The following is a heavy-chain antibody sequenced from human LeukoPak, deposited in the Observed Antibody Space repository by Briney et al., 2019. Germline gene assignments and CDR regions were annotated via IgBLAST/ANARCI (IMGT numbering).Heavy chain of an antibody. J-gene: IGHJ5*02. CDR1: GFTFSSHE. Sequence: GGSLRLSCAASGFTFSSHEMNWVRQAPGKGLEWVSYISSSGSTIYYADSVKGRFTISRDNAKNSLYLQMNSLRAEDTAVYYCARDGVEFYNWFDPWGQGTLVTVSS. V-gene: IGHV3-48*03. CDR2: ISSSGSTI. D-gene: IGHD2-21*01. CDR3: ARDGVEFYNWFDP.